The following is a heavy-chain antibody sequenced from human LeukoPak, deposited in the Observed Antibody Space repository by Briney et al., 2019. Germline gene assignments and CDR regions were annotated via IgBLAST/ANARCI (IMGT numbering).Heavy chain of an antibody. J-gene: IGHJ6*03. CDR3: ARAHYDFWSGYYYYYYYMDV. V-gene: IGHV4-39*07. Sequence: PSETLSLTCTVSGGSISSSSYYWGWIRQPPGKGLELIGSIYYSGSTYYNPSLKSRVTISVDTSKNQFSLKLSSVTAADTAVYYCARAHYDFWSGYYYYYYYMDVWGKGTTVTVSS. CDR1: GGSISSSSYY. D-gene: IGHD3-3*01. CDR2: IYYSGST.